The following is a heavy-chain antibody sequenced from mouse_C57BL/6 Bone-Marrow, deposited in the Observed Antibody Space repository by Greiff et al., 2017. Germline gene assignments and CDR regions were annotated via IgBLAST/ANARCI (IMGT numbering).Heavy chain of an antibody. CDR3: ARSDSSGRAWFAY. D-gene: IGHD3-2*02. Sequence: VQLQQSGAELVKPGASVKLSCTASGFNIKDYYMHWVKQRTEQGLEWIGRIDPEAGETTYAPKFQGKGTITADTSSNTAYLQLSSLTSEDTAVYYCARSDSSGRAWFAYWGQGTLVTVSA. V-gene: IGHV14-2*01. J-gene: IGHJ3*01. CDR1: GFNIKDYY. CDR2: IDPEAGET.